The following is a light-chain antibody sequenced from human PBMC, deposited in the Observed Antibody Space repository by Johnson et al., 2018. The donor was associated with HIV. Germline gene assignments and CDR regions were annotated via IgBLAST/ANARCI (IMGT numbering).Light chain of an antibody. CDR3: GTGDSSLSVYV. V-gene: IGLV1-51*02. J-gene: IGLJ1*01. Sequence: QSVLTQPPSVSAAPGQKVTISCSGSSSNIGRNYVSWYQQLPGTAPKLLIYENNKRPSGIPDRFSGSKSGTSATLGITGLQTGDEADYYCGTGDSSLSVYVFVTGTKVTVL. CDR1: SSNIGRNY. CDR2: ENN.